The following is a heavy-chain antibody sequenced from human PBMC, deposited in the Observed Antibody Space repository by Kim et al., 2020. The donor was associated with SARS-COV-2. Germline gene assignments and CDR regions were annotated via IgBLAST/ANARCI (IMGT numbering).Heavy chain of an antibody. J-gene: IGHJ4*02. CDR3: ARPSGAGYFEY. D-gene: IGHD3-10*01. V-gene: IGHV4-39*01. CDR1: GVTISRNSYY. CDR2: IYYSGST. Sequence: SETLSLTCTVSGVTISRNSYYWGWIRQPPGKGLEWIGSIYYSGSTYYSPSLKSRVTVSVDTSKNQFSLRLSSVTAADTAVYYCARPSGAGYFEYWGQGTL.